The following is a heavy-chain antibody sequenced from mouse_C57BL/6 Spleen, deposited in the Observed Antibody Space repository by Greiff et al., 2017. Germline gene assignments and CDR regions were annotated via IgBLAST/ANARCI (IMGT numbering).Heavy chain of an antibody. Sequence: QVQLKQSGPGLVQPSQSLSITCTVSGFSLTSYGVHWVRQSPGKGLEWLGVIWRGGSTDYNAAFMSRLGITKDNSKSQVFFKMNSLQADDTAIYYCGRGAMDYWGQGTSVTVSS. CDR3: GRGAMDY. V-gene: IGHV2-5*01. CDR2: IWRGGST. CDR1: GFSLTSYG. J-gene: IGHJ4*01.